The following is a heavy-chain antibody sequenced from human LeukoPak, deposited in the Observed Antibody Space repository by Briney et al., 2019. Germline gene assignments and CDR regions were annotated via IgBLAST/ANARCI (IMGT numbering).Heavy chain of an antibody. V-gene: IGHV3-9*03. Sequence: GRSLRLSCAASGFTLANYAMHWVRQAPGKGLEWVSGISWNSGILVYADSVKGRFTISRDNAKRSLYLQMNTLRAEDMALYYCAKGAGSYGFWLDYWGQGTLVTVSS. J-gene: IGHJ4*02. CDR3: AKGAGSYGFWLDY. D-gene: IGHD5-18*01. CDR2: ISWNSGIL. CDR1: GFTLANYA.